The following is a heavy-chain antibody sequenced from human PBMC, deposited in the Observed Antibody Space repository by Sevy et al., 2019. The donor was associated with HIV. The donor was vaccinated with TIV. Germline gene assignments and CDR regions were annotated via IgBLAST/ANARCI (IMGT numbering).Heavy chain of an antibody. CDR3: AKDYYDSSGYYPMDAFDI. V-gene: IGHV3-23*01. J-gene: IGHJ3*02. CDR1: GFTFRTYA. Sequence: GGSLRLSCAASGFTFRTYAMNWVRQAPGKGLEWVSGISGSGGSTYYADSVKGRFTVSRNNSKNTLYLQMNSLRAEDKDVYYCAKDYYDSSGYYPMDAFDIWGQGTMVTVSS. CDR2: ISGSGGST. D-gene: IGHD3-22*01.